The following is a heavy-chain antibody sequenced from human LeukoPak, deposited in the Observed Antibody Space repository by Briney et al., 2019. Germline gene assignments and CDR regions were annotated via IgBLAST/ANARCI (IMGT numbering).Heavy chain of an antibody. J-gene: IGHJ4*02. CDR3: AREVSRYDILTGYYRFDY. CDR1: GGSISSGSYY. CDR2: IYTSGGT. D-gene: IGHD3-9*01. V-gene: IGHV4-61*02. Sequence: SETLSLTCTVSGGSISSGSYYWSWIRQPAGKGLEWIGRIYTSGGTNYNPSLKSRVTISVDTSKNQFSLKLSSVTAADTAVYYCAREVSRYDILTGYYRFDYWGQGTLVTVSS.